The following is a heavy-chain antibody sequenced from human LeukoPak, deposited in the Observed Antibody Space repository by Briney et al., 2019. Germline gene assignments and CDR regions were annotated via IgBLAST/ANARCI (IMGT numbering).Heavy chain of an antibody. CDR1: GFTFSDYY. D-gene: IGHD6-19*01. Sequence: GGSLRLSCAASGFTFSDYYMNWVRQAPGKGLEWVSFISNDGNTLYYADSVRGRFTISSDNAKNSLYLQMSSLRAEDTAVYYCVRRAPGFSSGWLDYWGQGTLVTVSS. J-gene: IGHJ4*02. CDR3: VRRAPGFSSGWLDY. V-gene: IGHV3-11*01. CDR2: ISNDGNTL.